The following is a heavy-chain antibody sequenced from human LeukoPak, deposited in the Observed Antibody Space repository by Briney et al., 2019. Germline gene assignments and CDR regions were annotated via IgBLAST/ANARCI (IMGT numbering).Heavy chain of an antibody. D-gene: IGHD3-10*01. CDR3: AGLTRQGRAFDI. V-gene: IGHV1-2*02. Sequence: ASVKVSCKASGYTFTDYYMNWVRQAPGQGLEWMGWINPNSGGTNYAQKFQGRVTMTRDTSISTAYMELSRLRSDDTAVYYCAGLTRQGRAFDIWGQGTMVTVSS. J-gene: IGHJ3*02. CDR1: GYTFTDYY. CDR2: INPNSGGT.